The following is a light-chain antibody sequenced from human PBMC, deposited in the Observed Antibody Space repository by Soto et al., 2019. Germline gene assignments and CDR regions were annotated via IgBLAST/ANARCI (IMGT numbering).Light chain of an antibody. CDR1: QSISNKL. V-gene: IGKV3-20*01. J-gene: IGKJ1*01. Sequence: ENVLTQSPGTLSLSPGERATLSCSASQSISNKLLAWYQQKPGQAPRLLIYGASTRATGIADRFSGSVSGTDFTLTIIRLEPEDFAVYYCQQDGSSVTFGQGTKVEIK. CDR2: GAS. CDR3: QQDGSSVT.